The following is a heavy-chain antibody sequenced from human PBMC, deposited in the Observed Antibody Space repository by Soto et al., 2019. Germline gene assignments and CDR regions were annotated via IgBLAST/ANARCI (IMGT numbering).Heavy chain of an antibody. CDR2: ISYDGSNK. J-gene: IGHJ4*02. D-gene: IGHD5-18*01. Sequence: QVQLVESGGGVVQPGRSLRLSCAASGFTFSSYGMHWVRQAPGKGLEWVAVISYDGSNKYYADSVKGRFTISRDNSKNTLYLQMTSLRAEDTAVYYCAKSQRTGYSYGLDYFDYWGQGTLVTVSS. CDR3: AKSQRTGYSYGLDYFDY. CDR1: GFTFSSYG. V-gene: IGHV3-30*18.